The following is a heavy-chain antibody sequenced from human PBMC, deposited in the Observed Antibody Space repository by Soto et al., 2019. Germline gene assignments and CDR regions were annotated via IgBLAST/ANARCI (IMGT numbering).Heavy chain of an antibody. CDR1: GSTFTTYG. Sequence: XSVQVSLKSSGSTFTTYGISCVRQAPGEGLEWIGXISAYXGNTNYAQKLXXRVTMTTXXSTSPAYMELRSLRSDHTAVYYCARDLHGHPYYCGQGTLVTASS. CDR3: ARDLHGHPYY. D-gene: IGHD4-17*01. CDR2: ISAYXGNT. J-gene: IGHJ4*02. V-gene: IGHV1-18*01.